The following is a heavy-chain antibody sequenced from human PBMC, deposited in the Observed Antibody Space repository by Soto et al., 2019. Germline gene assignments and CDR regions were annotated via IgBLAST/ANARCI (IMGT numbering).Heavy chain of an antibody. CDR2: ISYDGSNK. CDR3: AKVYGSGYYAINYFDY. V-gene: IGHV3-30*18. CDR1: GFTFSSYG. D-gene: IGHD3-22*01. Sequence: QVQLVESGGGVVQPGRSLRLSCAASGFTFSSYGMHWVRQAPGKGLEWVAVISYDGSNKYYADSVKGRFTISRDNSKNTLYLQMNSLRAEDTAVYYCAKVYGSGYYAINYFDYWGQGTLVTGSS. J-gene: IGHJ4*02.